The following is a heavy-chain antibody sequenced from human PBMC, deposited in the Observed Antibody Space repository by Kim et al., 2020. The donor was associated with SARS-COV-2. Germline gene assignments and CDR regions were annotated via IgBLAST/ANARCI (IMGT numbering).Heavy chain of an antibody. CDR3: ARERKTTSTGFDY. Sequence: GGSLRLSCAASGFTFSDYYMSWIRQAPGKGLEWLSYISGSSNFISQADSVRGRFTIYRDNAKNSLYLQMNNLRAEDTAVYYCARERKTTSTGFDYWGQGTLVTVSS. D-gene: IGHD4-17*01. V-gene: IGHV3-11*05. CDR1: GFTFSDYY. CDR2: ISGSSNFI. J-gene: IGHJ4*02.